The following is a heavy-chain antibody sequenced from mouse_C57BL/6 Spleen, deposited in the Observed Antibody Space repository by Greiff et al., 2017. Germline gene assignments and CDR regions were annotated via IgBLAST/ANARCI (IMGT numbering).Heavy chain of an antibody. CDR1: GFTFSSYG. CDR2: ISSGGSYT. D-gene: IGHD2-10*02. CDR3: ARRGYGNYDYFDY. V-gene: IGHV5-6*02. Sequence: DVMLVESGGDLVKPGGSLKLSCAASGFTFSSYGMSWVRQTPDKRLEWVATISSGGSYTYYPDSVKGRFTISRDNAKNTLYLQMSSLKSEDTAMYYCARRGYGNYDYFDYWGQGTTLTVSS. J-gene: IGHJ2*01.